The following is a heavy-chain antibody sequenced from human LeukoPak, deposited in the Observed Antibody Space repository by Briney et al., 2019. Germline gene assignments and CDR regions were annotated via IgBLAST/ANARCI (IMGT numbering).Heavy chain of an antibody. Sequence: PGGSLRLSCAASGFTFSSYAMHWVRQAPGKGLEWVAVISYDGSNKYYADSVKGRFTISRDNSENTLYLQMNSLRAEDTAVYYCARDPDKDYYGSGSSFDYWGQGTLVTVSS. V-gene: IGHV3-30-3*01. CDR3: ARDPDKDYYGSGSSFDY. CDR2: ISYDGSNK. J-gene: IGHJ4*02. CDR1: GFTFSSYA. D-gene: IGHD3-10*01.